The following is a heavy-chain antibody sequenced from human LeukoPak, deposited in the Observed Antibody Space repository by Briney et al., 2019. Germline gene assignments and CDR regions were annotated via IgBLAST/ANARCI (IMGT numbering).Heavy chain of an antibody. V-gene: IGHV3-23*01. D-gene: IGHD1-26*01. CDR3: AKGSIVGATSYYYLDV. CDR1: GFTFSNAS. J-gene: IGHJ6*03. Sequence: GGSLRLSCAASGFTFSNASMNWVRQAPGKGLEWVSAISGSGGSTYYADSVKGRFTISRDNSKNTLYLQMNSLRAEDTAVYYCAKGSIVGATSYYYLDVWGTGTTVTVSS. CDR2: ISGSGGST.